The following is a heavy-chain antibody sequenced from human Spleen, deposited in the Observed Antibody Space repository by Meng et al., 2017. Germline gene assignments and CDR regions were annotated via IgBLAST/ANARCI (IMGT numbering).Heavy chain of an antibody. Sequence: SETLSLTCTVSGGSVSSGSYYWSWIRQPPGKGLEWIGYIYYSGSTNYNPSLKSRVTISVDTSKNQFSLKLSSVTAADTAVYYWARAPVLRTMVRGDDMDVWGQGTTVTVSS. V-gene: IGHV4-61*01. J-gene: IGHJ6*02. CDR2: IYYSGST. CDR1: GGSVSSGSYY. D-gene: IGHD3-10*01. CDR3: ARAPVLRTMVRGDDMDV.